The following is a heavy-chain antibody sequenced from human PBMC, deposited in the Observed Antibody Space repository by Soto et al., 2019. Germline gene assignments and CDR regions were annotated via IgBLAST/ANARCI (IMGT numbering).Heavy chain of an antibody. CDR2: IYYSGST. Sequence: SETLSLTCTVSGGSISSYYWSWIRQPPGKGLEWIGYIYYSGSTNYNPSLKSRVTISVDTSKNRFSLKLSSVTAADTAVYYCARHVAMVIDYWGQGTLVTVSS. J-gene: IGHJ4*02. V-gene: IGHV4-59*08. CDR3: ARHVAMVIDY. D-gene: IGHD5-18*01. CDR1: GGSISSYY.